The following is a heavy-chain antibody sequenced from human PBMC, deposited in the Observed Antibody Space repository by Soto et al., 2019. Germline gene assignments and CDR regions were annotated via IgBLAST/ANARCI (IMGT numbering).Heavy chain of an antibody. CDR3: ARAPGGYDFWSGYHPEYFQH. CDR2: MNPNSGNT. J-gene: IGHJ1*01. D-gene: IGHD3-3*01. CDR1: GYTFTSYD. V-gene: IGHV1-8*01. Sequence: QVQLVQSGAEVKKPGASVKVSCKASGYTFTSYDINWVRQATEQGLEWMGWMNPNSGNTGYAQKFQGRVTMTRNTSISTAYMELSSLRSEDTAVYYCARAPGGYDFWSGYHPEYFQHWGQGTLVTVSS.